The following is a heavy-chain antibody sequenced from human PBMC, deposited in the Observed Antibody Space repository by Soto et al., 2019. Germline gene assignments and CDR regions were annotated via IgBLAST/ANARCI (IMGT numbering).Heavy chain of an antibody. J-gene: IGHJ6*02. CDR2: ISISTGDT. CDR1: GYTFSTYL. V-gene: IGHV1-18*01. D-gene: IGHD6-6*01. CDR3: ARDGPGRPYGMDV. Sequence: QVQLVQSGAEVKKPGASVTVSCKASGYTFSTYLIAWVRQAPGQGLEWMGWISISTGDTDYAQNLQGRVTLTTDKSSSTAYMELRSLRPADTALYYCARDGPGRPYGMDVWGQGTPVIVSS.